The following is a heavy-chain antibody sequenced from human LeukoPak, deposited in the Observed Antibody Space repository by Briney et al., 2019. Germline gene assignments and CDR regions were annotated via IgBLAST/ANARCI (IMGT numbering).Heavy chain of an antibody. CDR3: ARSNYDFWGGPTYYFDY. V-gene: IGHV4-39*07. CDR2: IYYSGST. CDR1: GGSISSSSYY. J-gene: IGHJ4*02. Sequence: KASETLSLTCTVSGGSISSSSYYWGWIRQPPGKGLEWIGSIYYSGSTYYNPSLKSRVTISVDTSKNQFSLKLSSVTAADTAVYYCARSNYDFWGGPTYYFDYWGQGTLVTVSS. D-gene: IGHD3-3*01.